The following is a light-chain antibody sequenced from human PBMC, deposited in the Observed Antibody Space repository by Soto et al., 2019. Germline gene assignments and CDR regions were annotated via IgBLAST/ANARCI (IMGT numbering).Light chain of an antibody. V-gene: IGLV1-40*01. CDR1: SSKIGAGYD. CDR2: GNS. Sequence: SVLAPPPPVSGAPGQRVTISCPRGSSKIGAGYDVHWYQQLPGTAPKLLIYGNSNRPSGVPDRFSGSKSGTSASLAITGLQAEDEADYYCQSYDSSLSGYVFGTGTKVTVL. J-gene: IGLJ1*01. CDR3: QSYDSSLSGYV.